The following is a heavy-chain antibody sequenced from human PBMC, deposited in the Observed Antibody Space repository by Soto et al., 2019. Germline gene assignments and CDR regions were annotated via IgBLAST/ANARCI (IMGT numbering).Heavy chain of an antibody. Sequence: SLRLSWSSSVFTFSSYAMSLVRQAPMKGLEWVSAISGSGGSTYYADSVKGRFTISRDNSKNTLYLQMNSLRAEDTAVYYCAKDGIVLMVYATFEYWGQGTLVTVSS. CDR3: AKDGIVLMVYATFEY. CDR2: ISGSGGST. J-gene: IGHJ4*02. CDR1: VFTFSSYA. V-gene: IGHV3-23*01. D-gene: IGHD2-8*01.